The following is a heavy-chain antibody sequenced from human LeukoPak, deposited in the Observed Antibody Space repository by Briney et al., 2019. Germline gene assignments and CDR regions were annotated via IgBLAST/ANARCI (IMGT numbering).Heavy chain of an antibody. CDR2: INHCGST. CDR3: ARELYPGIAAAQPLYYFDY. D-gene: IGHD6-13*01. J-gene: IGHJ4*02. V-gene: IGHV4-34*01. Sequence: KPSETLSLTCAVYGGSFSGYCWIWIRQPPGKGLEWIGEINHCGSTNYNPSLKSRVTISVDTSKNQFSLKLNSVTAADTAVYYCARELYPGIAAAQPLYYFDYWGQGTLVTVSS. CDR1: GGSFSGYC.